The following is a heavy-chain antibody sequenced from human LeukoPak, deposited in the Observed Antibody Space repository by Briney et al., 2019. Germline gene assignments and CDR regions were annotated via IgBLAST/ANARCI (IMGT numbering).Heavy chain of an antibody. CDR2: IYSGGST. CDR3: AREVGPYDSSGSFDY. V-gene: IGHV3-66*02. Sequence: PGGSLRLSCAASGFTVSSNYMSWVRQAPGKGLEWVSVIYSGGSTYYADSVKGRFTISRDNSKNTLYLQMNSLRAEDTAVYYCAREVGPYDSSGSFDYWGQGTLVTVSP. J-gene: IGHJ4*02. CDR1: GFTVSSNY. D-gene: IGHD3-22*01.